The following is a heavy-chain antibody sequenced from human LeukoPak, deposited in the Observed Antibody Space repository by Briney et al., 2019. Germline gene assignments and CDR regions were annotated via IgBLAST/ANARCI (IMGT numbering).Heavy chain of an antibody. Sequence: GGSLRLSCAASGFTFSSYEMNWVRQAPGKGLEWVSYISSGGSTIYYADSVKGRFTISRDNAKNSLYLQMNSLRAEDTAVYYCARVGRTPPPWYFDLWGRGTLVTVSS. V-gene: IGHV3-48*03. CDR3: ARVGRTPPPWYFDL. CDR2: ISSGGSTI. D-gene: IGHD2-15*01. CDR1: GFTFSSYE. J-gene: IGHJ2*01.